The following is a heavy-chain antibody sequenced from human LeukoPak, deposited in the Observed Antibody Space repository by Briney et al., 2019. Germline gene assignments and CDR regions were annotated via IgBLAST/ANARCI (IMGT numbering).Heavy chain of an antibody. CDR3: ARDSAVDIVATIRNWYFDL. V-gene: IGHV1-46*01. CDR1: GYTFTSYY. CDR2: INPSGGST. D-gene: IGHD5-12*01. J-gene: IGHJ2*01. Sequence: ASVKVSCKASGYTFTSYYMHWVRQAPGQGLERMGIINPSGGSTSYAQKFQGRVTMTRDTSTSTVYMELSSLRSEDTAVYYCARDSAVDIVATIRNWYFDLWGRGTLVTVSS.